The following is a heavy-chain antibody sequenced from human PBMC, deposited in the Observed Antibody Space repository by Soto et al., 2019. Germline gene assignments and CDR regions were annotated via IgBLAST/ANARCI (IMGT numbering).Heavy chain of an antibody. CDR3: DRMEPYFDSSGPAKYFDY. Sequence: SETLSLTCTVSGGSISSYYWSWIRQPPGKGLEWIGYIYYSGSTNYNPSLKSRVTISVDTSKNQFSLKRSSVTAADAALYYCDRMEPYFDSSGPAKYFDYWGQGTLVTVSS. V-gene: IGHV4-59*12. J-gene: IGHJ4*02. CDR2: IYYSGST. D-gene: IGHD3-22*01. CDR1: GGSISSYY.